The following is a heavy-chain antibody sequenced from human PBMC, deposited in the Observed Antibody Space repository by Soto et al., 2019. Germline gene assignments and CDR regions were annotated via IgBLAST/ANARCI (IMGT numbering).Heavy chain of an antibody. Sequence: QVQLQESGPGLVKPSQTLSLTCTVSGGSISSGGYYWSWIRHHPGKGLEWIGYIYHIGTTYYNLSLKSRGTTSVDTPKTPLCLKRTSVTAADSAVYYWASVIGEQLRGWFDPGGKGTLVTVSS. CDR3: ASVIGEQLRGWFDP. D-gene: IGHD6-13*01. CDR2: IYHIGTT. CDR1: GGSISSGGYY. J-gene: IGHJ5*02. V-gene: IGHV4-31*03.